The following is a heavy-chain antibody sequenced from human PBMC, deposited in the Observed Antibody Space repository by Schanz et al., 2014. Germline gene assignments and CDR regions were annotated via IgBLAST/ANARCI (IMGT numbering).Heavy chain of an antibody. CDR2: IIPILGIA. D-gene: IGHD5-12*01. J-gene: IGHJ6*02. CDR1: GGTFSTYT. Sequence: QVQLVQSGAEVKKPGSSVKVSCKASGGTFSTYTISWLRQAPGQGLEWMGRIIPILGIANYAQKFQGRVTMTADTSTSTAYMDLRSLRSDDTAVYYCARDLTVDTGYVVHYYYYGMDVWGQGTTVTVSS. V-gene: IGHV1-69*08. CDR3: ARDLTVDTGYVVHYYYYGMDV.